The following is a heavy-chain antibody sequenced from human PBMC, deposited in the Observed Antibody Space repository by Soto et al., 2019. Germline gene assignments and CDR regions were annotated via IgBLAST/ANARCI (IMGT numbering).Heavy chain of an antibody. CDR3: AIRDYDFWSGYYPLGPYYYYGMDV. CDR2: IYYSGST. V-gene: IGHV4-39*01. CDR1: GGSISSSSYY. Sequence: SETLSLTCTVSGGSISSSSYYWGWIRQPPGNGLEWIGSIYYSGSTYYNPSLKSRVTISVDTSKNQFSLKLSSVTAADTAVYYCAIRDYDFWSGYYPLGPYYYYGMDVWGQGTTVTVSS. J-gene: IGHJ6*02. D-gene: IGHD3-3*01.